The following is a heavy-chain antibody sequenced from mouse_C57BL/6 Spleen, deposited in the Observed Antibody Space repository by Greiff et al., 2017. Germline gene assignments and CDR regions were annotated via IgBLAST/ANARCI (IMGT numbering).Heavy chain of an antibody. CDR1: GYTFTSYG. D-gene: IGHD2-5*01. CDR2: IYPRSGNT. V-gene: IGHV1-81*01. J-gene: IGHJ4*01. CDR3: ERPNSNYFMDY. Sequence: QVTLKESGAELARPGASVKLSCKASGYTFTSYGIRWVKQRTGQGLEWIGEIYPRSGNTYYNEKFKGKATLTADKSSSTAYMELRSLTSEDSAVYIWERPNSNYFMDYWGQGTSVTVSS.